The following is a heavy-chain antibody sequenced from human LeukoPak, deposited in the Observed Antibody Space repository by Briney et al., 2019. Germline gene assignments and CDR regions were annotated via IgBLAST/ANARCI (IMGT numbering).Heavy chain of an antibody. CDR3: AKSDVVVVTATTHFDY. V-gene: IGHV1-2*02. J-gene: IGHJ4*02. Sequence: GASVKVSCKASGSTFTAYYIHWVRQAPGQGLEWMGWINPNSGGTNYAHTVQGRVTMTRDTSTYTTHMELSRLRSDDTAVYYCAKSDVVVVTATTHFDYWGQGTLVTVSS. CDR1: GSTFTAYY. D-gene: IGHD2-15*01. CDR2: INPNSGGT.